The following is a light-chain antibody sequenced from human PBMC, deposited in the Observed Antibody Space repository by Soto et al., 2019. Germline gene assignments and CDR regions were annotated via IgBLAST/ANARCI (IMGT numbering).Light chain of an antibody. V-gene: IGKV1-27*01. Sequence: IPMTQSPSSLSASVGDRVIITCRASQGIGNSLAWYQQKAGRVPKLLMHSASTLLSGVPSRFSGSGSGTEFTPTIRSLPPEDVATYYCQKYDSAPWTFGQGTKVEIK. CDR2: SAS. CDR1: QGIGNS. CDR3: QKYDSAPWT. J-gene: IGKJ1*01.